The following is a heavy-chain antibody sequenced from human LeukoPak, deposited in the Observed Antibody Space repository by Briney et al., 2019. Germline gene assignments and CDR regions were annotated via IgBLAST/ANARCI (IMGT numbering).Heavy chain of an antibody. Sequence: SETLSLTCAVSGGSMKSGGYSWSWIRQPPGGGLEWIGYIYHNDNTYYNPSLKSRVTISVDKSKNQFSLKLTSVTAADTAVYYCARVNRPTEIWGYYVWVDPWGQGTLVTVSS. CDR2: IYHNDNT. D-gene: IGHD3-10*02. V-gene: IGHV4-30-2*01. J-gene: IGHJ5*02. CDR3: ARVNRPTEIWGYYVWVDP. CDR1: GGSMKSGGYS.